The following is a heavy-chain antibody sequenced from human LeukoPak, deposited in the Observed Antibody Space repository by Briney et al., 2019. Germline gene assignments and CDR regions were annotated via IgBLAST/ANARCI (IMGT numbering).Heavy chain of an antibody. CDR3: AKEYGYDYNYYYSMDV. D-gene: IGHD1-1*01. J-gene: IGHJ6*03. Sequence: GGSLRLSCAASGFTFSSYGMTWVRQAPGKGLEWVTFTRYDGRNKYHADSVKGRFTISRDNSKNTVYLQMNSLRAEDTAVYFCAKEYGYDYNYYYSMDVWGKGTTVTISS. CDR1: GFTFSSYG. CDR2: TRYDGRNK. V-gene: IGHV3-30*02.